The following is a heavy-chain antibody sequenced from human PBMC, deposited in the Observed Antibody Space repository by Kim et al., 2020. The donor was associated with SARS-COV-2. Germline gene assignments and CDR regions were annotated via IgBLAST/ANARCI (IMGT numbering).Heavy chain of an antibody. V-gene: IGHV3-53*01. J-gene: IGHJ4*02. Sequence: TYYADSVKGRFTISRDNSKNTLYLQMNSLRAEDTAVYYCARGSGWPYYFDYWGQGTLVTVSS. CDR3: ARGSGWPYYFDY. CDR2: T. D-gene: IGHD6-19*01.